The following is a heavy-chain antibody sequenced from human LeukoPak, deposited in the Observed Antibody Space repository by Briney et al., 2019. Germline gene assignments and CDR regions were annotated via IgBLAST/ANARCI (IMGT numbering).Heavy chain of an antibody. Sequence: PSETLSLTCTVSVGSISSYYWSCIRHPPRKGLEWIGYIYYSGSTNYKHSLKSRVNISVDPSKNQFSLKLSSVSAADTGVYYCARLKHRRSSGYPFDYWGQGTLVTVSS. V-gene: IGHV4-59*01. J-gene: IGHJ4*02. D-gene: IGHD5-12*01. CDR3: ARLKHRRSSGYPFDY. CDR1: VGSISSYY. CDR2: IYYSGST.